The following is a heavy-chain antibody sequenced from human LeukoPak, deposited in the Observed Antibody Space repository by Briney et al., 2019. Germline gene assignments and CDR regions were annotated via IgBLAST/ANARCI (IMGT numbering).Heavy chain of an antibody. Sequence: GGSLRLSCAASGSTFSSYAMNWVRQAPGKGLEWVSSVSSSSTNKFYADSVKGRSTISRDDAKNSLYLQTNSLRVEDTAVYYCARDGDLRTILNCYYYYMDVWGKGTTVTVSS. D-gene: IGHD3-10*01. J-gene: IGHJ6*03. V-gene: IGHV3-21*01. CDR1: GSTFSSYA. CDR3: ARDGDLRTILNCYYYYMDV. CDR2: VSSSSTNK.